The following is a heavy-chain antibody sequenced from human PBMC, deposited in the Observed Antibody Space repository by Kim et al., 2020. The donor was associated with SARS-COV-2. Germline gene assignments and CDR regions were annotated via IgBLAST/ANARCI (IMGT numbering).Heavy chain of an antibody. Sequence: GGSLRLSCAASGFTFSSYAMSWVRQAPGKGLEWVSAISGSGGSTYYADSVKGRFTISRDNSKNTLYLQMNSLRAEDTAVYYCAKVLSLRSDRHIAVAGTGYFDYWGQGTLVTVSS. CDR2: ISGSGGST. V-gene: IGHV3-23*01. D-gene: IGHD6-19*01. CDR3: AKVLSLRSDRHIAVAGTGYFDY. J-gene: IGHJ4*02. CDR1: GFTFSSYA.